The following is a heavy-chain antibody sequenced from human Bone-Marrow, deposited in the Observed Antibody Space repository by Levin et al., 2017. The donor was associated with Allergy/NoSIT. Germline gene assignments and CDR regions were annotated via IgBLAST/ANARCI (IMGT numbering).Heavy chain of an antibody. CDR1: GGSFSGYY. V-gene: IGHV4-34*01. CDR2: INHSGST. J-gene: IGHJ4*02. CDR3: ARGSSSSWYPTSFDY. Sequence: TSETLSLTCAVYGGSFSGYYWSWIRQPPGKGLEWIGEINHSGSTNYNPSLKSRVTISVDTSKNQFSLKLSSVTAADTAVYYCARGSSSSWYPTSFDYWGQGTLVTVSS. D-gene: IGHD6-13*01.